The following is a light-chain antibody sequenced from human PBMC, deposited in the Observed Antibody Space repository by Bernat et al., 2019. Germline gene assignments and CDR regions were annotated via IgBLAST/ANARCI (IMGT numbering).Light chain of an antibody. CDR2: EVS. CDR1: SSDVGCYNL. V-gene: IGLV2-23*02. J-gene: IGLJ3*02. Sequence: QSALTQPASVSGSPGQSITISCTGTSSDVGCYNLVSWYQQHPGKAPKLMIYEVSKRPSGVSTRFSASKSGNTASLTISGLQAEDEADYYCCSYTGSSTWVFGGGTKLTVL. CDR3: CSYTGSSTWV.